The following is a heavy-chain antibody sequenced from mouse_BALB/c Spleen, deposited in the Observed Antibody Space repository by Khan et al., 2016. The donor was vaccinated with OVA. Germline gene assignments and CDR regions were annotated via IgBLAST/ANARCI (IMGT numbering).Heavy chain of an antibody. CDR1: GFTFNNYA. V-gene: IGHV5-9-3*01. CDR2: VRSGGSYT. D-gene: IGHD2-3*01. J-gene: IGHJ2*01. CDR3: ARQGGIYDGPFDY. Sequence: EVELVESGGGLVKPGGSLKLSCAASGFTFNNYAMSWVRQTPEKRLEWVATVRSGGSYTYYPDSFKGRFTISRDNANNTLYLQLSSLRSEDTASYYSARQGGIYDGPFDYGSQGTTLTVSS.